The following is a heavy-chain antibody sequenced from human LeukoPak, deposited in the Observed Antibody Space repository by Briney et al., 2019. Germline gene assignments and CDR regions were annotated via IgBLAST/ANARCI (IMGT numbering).Heavy chain of an antibody. CDR3: ARPGVPLYYYYMDV. V-gene: IGHV7-4-1*02. CDR2: INTNTGNP. CDR1: GYTFTSYV. J-gene: IGHJ6*03. Sequence: ASVKVSCKASGYTFTSYVMNWVRQAPGQGLEWMGWINTNTGNPTYAQGFIGRFVFSLDTSVSTAYLQISSLKTEDTAVYYCARPGVPLYYYYMDVWGKGTTVTVSS. D-gene: IGHD7-27*01.